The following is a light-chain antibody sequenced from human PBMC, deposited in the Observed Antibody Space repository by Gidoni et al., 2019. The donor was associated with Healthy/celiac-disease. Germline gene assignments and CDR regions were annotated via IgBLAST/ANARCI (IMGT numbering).Light chain of an antibody. CDR2: DAS. V-gene: IGKV1-33*01. CDR3: QQYDNLPPLT. CDR1: QDISND. Sequence: DIQMTQSPSSLSASVGDRVTITCQASQDISNDLNWYQQKPGKAPKLLIYDASNLETGVPSRFSGSGSGTDFTFTISSLQPEDIATYYCQQYDNLPPLTFXGGTKVEIK. J-gene: IGKJ4*01.